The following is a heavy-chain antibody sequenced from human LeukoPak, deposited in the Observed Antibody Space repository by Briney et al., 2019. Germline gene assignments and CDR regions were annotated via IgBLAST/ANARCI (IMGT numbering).Heavy chain of an antibody. D-gene: IGHD3-22*01. CDR2: IYSGGST. CDR1: GVTVSSND. Sequence: GGSLRLSCAASGVTVSSNDMSWVRQAPGKGLEWVSVIYSGGSTYYADSVKGRFTISRDNSKNTLHLQMNSLRAEDTAVYYCARGLRRSGYPYYFDYWGQGTLVTVSS. CDR3: ARGLRRSGYPYYFDY. J-gene: IGHJ4*02. V-gene: IGHV3-53*01.